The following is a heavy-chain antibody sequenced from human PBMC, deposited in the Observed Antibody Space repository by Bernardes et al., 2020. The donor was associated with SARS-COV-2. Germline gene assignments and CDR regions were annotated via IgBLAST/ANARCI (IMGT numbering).Heavy chain of an antibody. V-gene: IGHV3-21*01. CDR2: ISSSSSYI. CDR1: GFTFSSYS. CDR3: ARDHYSSSWYGHYFDY. J-gene: IGHJ4*02. D-gene: IGHD6-13*01. Sequence: GGSLRLSCAASGFTFSSYSMNWVRQAPGKGLEWVSSISSSSSYIYYADSVKGRFTISRDNAKNSLYLQMNSLRAEDTAVYYCARDHYSSSWYGHYFDYWGQGTLVTVSS.